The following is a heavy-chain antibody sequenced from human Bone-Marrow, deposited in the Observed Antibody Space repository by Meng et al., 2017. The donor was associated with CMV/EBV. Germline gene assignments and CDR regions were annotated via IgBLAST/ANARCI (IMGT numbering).Heavy chain of an antibody. V-gene: IGHV1-3*04. J-gene: IGHJ4*02. CDR3: AGYGDFWLDY. D-gene: IGHD4-17*01. Sequence: ACKASGYSFTSYGMQWVRQAPGQRLEWMGWINTGNGNTKYSQKCQGRVTITRDTSATTGYMELVSLTSEDTAVYYCAGYGDFWLDYWGQGTLVTVSS. CDR1: GYSFTSYG. CDR2: INTGNGNT.